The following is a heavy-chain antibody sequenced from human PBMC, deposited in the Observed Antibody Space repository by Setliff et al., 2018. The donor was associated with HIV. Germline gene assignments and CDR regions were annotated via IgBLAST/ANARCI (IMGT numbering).Heavy chain of an antibody. Sequence: GASVKVSCKASGGTFSNYGMSWVRQAPGQGLEWMGGTIPISGTANYAQKFQGRVTITTDESTSTAYMELSGLRSEDTAVYYCARDFGGYCSSMSCPGLFDPWGQGTLVTVSS. J-gene: IGHJ5*02. CDR2: TIPISGTA. CDR1: GGTFSNYG. D-gene: IGHD2-2*01. V-gene: IGHV1-69*05. CDR3: ARDFGGYCSSMSCPGLFDP.